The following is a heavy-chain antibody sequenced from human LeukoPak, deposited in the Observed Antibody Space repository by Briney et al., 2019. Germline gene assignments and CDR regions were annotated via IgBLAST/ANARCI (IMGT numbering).Heavy chain of an antibody. J-gene: IGHJ4*02. CDR1: GYTFTSYD. D-gene: IGHD3-10*01. CDR2: MNPYSDNT. V-gene: IGHV1-8*01. CDR3: VRSSSLVRGVILLTSDHHGIH. Sequence: GASVKVSCKTAGYTFTSYDINWVRQAPGQGLELMSCMNPYSDNTGYLQKFRGRLTMTRDISIGTAYMELSSLGSEDTAVYYCVRSSSLVRGVILLTSDHHGIHWGQGTLVTVTS.